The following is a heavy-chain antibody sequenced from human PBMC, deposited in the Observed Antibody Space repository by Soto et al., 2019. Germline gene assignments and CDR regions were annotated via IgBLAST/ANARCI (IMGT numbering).Heavy chain of an antibody. J-gene: IGHJ4*02. Sequence: QVQLVQSGAEVKKPGASVKDSCKASGYTFTGFFIHWVRQAPGQGLECMGWINPNSGGTYYAQKSQGRVTMTRDTSITTVYLELSSLKTEDTAVYYCARGGTIVEGGIRTGSVEYWGQGTLVTVSS. V-gene: IGHV1-2*02. CDR1: GYTFTGFF. CDR2: INPNSGGT. CDR3: ARGGTIVEGGIRTGSVEY. D-gene: IGHD6-13*01.